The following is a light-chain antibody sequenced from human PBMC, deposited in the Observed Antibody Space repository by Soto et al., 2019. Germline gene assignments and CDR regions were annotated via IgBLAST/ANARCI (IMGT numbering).Light chain of an antibody. J-gene: IGLJ2*01. CDR2: EVS. CDR1: SSDVGGYNY. Sequence: QSVLTQPPSASGSPGQSVTISCTGTSSDVGGYNYVSWYQHHPGKAPKLMIYEVSKRPSGVPDRFSGSKSGNTASLTVSGLQAEDEADYYCSSYAGSNQKVFGGGTKLTVL. CDR3: SSYAGSNQKV. V-gene: IGLV2-8*01.